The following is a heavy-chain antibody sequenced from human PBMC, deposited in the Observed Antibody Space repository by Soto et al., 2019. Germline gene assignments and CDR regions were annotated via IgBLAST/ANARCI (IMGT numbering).Heavy chain of an antibody. Sequence: SETLSLTCTVSGGSISSYYWNWIRQTPGKGLEWIGYIDDSGSISYSPSLRSRVTISVDRSKNQFSLKLSSVTATDTAVYYCARSVDPWGQGTLVTVSS. CDR2: IDDSGSI. CDR3: ARSVDP. V-gene: IGHV4-59*12. CDR1: GGSISSYY. J-gene: IGHJ5*02.